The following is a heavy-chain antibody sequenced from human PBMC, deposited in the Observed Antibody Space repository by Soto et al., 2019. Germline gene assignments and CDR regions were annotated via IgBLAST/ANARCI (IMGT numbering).Heavy chain of an antibody. V-gene: IGHV1-18*04. CDR1: GYTFKTYG. Sequence: QVQLVQSGTEVKEPGASVKVSCKTSGYTFKTYGITWVRQAPGQGLEWMGWIIVHNGNTHYAEKLQGRVTMTTDTSRSSAYVELWGLGSDDTAVYYCARSYSYGSWWYFDYWGQGTQVTVSS. CDR3: ARSYSYGSWWYFDY. J-gene: IGHJ4*02. D-gene: IGHD3-10*01. CDR2: IIVHNGNT.